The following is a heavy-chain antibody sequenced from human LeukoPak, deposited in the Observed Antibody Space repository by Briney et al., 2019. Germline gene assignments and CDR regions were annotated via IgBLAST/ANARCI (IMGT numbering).Heavy chain of an antibody. D-gene: IGHD5-18*01. CDR2: INHSGST. CDR1: GGSFSGYY. Sequence: SETLSLTCAVYGGSFSGYYWSWIRQPPGKGLEWIGEINHSGSTNYNPSLKSRVTISVDTSKNQFSLKLSSVTAADTAVYYCARPVRRNSYGRTNNWFDPWGQGTLVTVSS. CDR3: ARPVRRNSYGRTNNWFDP. V-gene: IGHV4-34*01. J-gene: IGHJ5*02.